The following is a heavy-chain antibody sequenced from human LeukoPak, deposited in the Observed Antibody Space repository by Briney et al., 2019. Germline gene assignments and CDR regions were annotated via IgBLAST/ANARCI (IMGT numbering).Heavy chain of an antibody. V-gene: IGHV1-69*13. D-gene: IGHD6-19*01. J-gene: IGHJ4*02. Sequence: SVKVSCKASGGTFSSYAISWVRQAPGQGLEWMGGIIPIFGTANYAQKFQGRVTITADESTSTAYMELSSLRSEDTAVYYCARAREQWLVRGYPRYYFDYWGQGTLVTVSS. CDR1: GGTFSSYA. CDR2: IIPIFGTA. CDR3: ARAREQWLVRGYPRYYFDY.